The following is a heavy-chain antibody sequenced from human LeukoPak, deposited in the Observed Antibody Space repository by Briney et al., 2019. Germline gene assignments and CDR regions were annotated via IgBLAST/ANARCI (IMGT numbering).Heavy chain of an antibody. CDR3: ARAYAPMDY. D-gene: IGHD2-8*01. Sequence: GGSLRLSCAASGFTFSTYEMNWVRQAPGKGLEWVSYISSSGSNIYYADSVKGRFTISRDNAKNSLYLQMNSLRAEDTAVYYCARAYAPMDYWGQRTLVTVSS. V-gene: IGHV3-48*03. J-gene: IGHJ4*02. CDR2: ISSSGSNI. CDR1: GFTFSTYE.